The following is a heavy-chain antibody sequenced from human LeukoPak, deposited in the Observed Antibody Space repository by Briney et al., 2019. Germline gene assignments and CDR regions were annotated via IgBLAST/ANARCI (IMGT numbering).Heavy chain of an antibody. J-gene: IGHJ4*02. V-gene: IGHV1-3*01. CDR1: GYTFTNYA. D-gene: IGHD3-10*01. Sequence: ASVKVSCKGSGYTFTNYAVHWVRQAPGQRLEWMGSINAGNGDTRYSQQFQGRVTMTRDTSASTAYMELSSLRSEDTAVYYCARERRILWFGEKVFDYWGQGNLVSVSS. CDR3: ARERRILWFGEKVFDY. CDR2: INAGNGDT.